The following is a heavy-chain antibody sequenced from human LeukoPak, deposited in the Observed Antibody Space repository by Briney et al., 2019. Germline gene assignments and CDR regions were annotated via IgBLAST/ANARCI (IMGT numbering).Heavy chain of an antibody. CDR1: GFTFSSYS. V-gene: IGHV3-48*04. CDR3: ARDATTDVGTVYMDV. CDR2: ISTSGSII. D-gene: IGHD4-17*01. Sequence: GGSLRLSCAASGFTFSSYSMNWVRQAPGRGLEWLLHISTSGSIIHYGDSVKGRFTISRDNAKNSLYLQMNSLRAEDTALYFCARDATTDVGTVYMDVWGKGTTVTISS. J-gene: IGHJ6*03.